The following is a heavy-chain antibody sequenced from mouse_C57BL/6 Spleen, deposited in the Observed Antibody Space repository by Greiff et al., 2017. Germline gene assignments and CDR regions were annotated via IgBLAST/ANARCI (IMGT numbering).Heavy chain of an antibody. CDR1: GYTFTDYE. CDR3: TGRALNYYGG. V-gene: IGHV1-15*01. Sequence: ESGAELVRPGASVTLSCKASGYTFTDYEMHWVKQTPVHGLEWIGAIYPETGGTAYNQKFKGKAILTADKSSSTAYMELRSLTSEDSAVDYCTGRALNYYGGWGQGTTLTVSS. D-gene: IGHD1-1*01. J-gene: IGHJ2*01. CDR2: IYPETGGT.